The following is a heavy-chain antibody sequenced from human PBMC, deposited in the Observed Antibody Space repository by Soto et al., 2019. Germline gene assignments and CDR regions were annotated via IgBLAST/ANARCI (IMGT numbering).Heavy chain of an antibody. Sequence: LRLSCVAFGFTFSDYSMSWIRQAPGKGLEWLAFIDSRGRTLSYADSVRGRFTISRDNAENSVYLQMDSLRADDTAVYYCARQAARNYIDSWGQGNSVTVSS. V-gene: IGHV3-11*01. CDR3: ARQAARNYIDS. J-gene: IGHJ4*02. CDR2: IDSRGRTL. CDR1: GFTFSDYS. D-gene: IGHD6-6*01.